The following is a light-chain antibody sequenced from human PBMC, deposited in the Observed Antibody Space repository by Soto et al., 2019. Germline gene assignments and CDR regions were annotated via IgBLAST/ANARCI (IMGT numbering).Light chain of an antibody. CDR3: TVWDARLSGGF. V-gene: IGLV1-47*02. Sequence: QSVLTQPPSASGTPGQRVTISCSGRFSNIGSNYVSWYQQLPGTAPKHLIFTNDQWTSGVPGRFSGSTSGTSASLAISGLRAEEEADYSGTVWDARLSGGFFGGGTKLTVL. J-gene: IGLJ2*01. CDR1: FSNIGSNY. CDR2: TND.